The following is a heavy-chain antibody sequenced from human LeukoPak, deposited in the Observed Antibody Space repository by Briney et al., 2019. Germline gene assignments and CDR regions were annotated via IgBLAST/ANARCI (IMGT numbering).Heavy chain of an antibody. V-gene: IGHV4-61*02. CDR2: IYTSGST. CDR3: ARSKEGQQLVPFDY. J-gene: IGHJ4*02. CDR1: GGSISSGSYY. Sequence: PSETLSLTCTVSGGSISSGSYYWSWIRQPAGKGLEWIGRIYTSGSTNYNPSLKSRVTISVDTSKNQFSLKLSSVTAADTAVYYCARSKEGQQLVPFDYWGQGTLVTVSS. D-gene: IGHD6-13*01.